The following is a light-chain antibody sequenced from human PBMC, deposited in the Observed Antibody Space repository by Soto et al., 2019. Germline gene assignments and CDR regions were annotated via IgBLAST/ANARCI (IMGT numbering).Light chain of an antibody. V-gene: IGLV2-23*01. J-gene: IGLJ2*01. CDR2: EGN. CDR3: CSYAGSSSLV. CDR1: SSDVGNYNL. Sequence: QSALTQPASVSGSPGQSITISCTGTSSDVGNYNLVSWYQQHPGKAPKLMIYEGNERPSGVSNRFSGSKSGNTASLIISGLQAEDEADYYCCSYAGSSSLVFGGGTKLTVL.